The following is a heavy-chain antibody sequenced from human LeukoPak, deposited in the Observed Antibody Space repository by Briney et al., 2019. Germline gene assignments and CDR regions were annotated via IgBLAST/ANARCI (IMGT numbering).Heavy chain of an antibody. CDR3: ARLVVVPVATGASYYYYMDV. V-gene: IGHV4-59*08. D-gene: IGHD2-2*01. Sequence: SETLSLTCTVSGGSISSYYWRWIRQPPGKGLEWIGYIYYSGSTNYNPSLKSRVTISVDTSKNQFSLKLSSVTAADTAVYYCARLVVVPVATGASYYYYMDVWGKGTTVTVSS. CDR2: IYYSGST. J-gene: IGHJ6*03. CDR1: GGSISSYY.